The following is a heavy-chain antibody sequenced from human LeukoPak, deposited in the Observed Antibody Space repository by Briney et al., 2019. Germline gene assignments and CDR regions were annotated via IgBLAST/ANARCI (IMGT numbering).Heavy chain of an antibody. Sequence: SETLSLTCAVYGGSFSGYYWSWIRQPPGKGLEWIGEINHSGSTNYNPSLKSGVTISVDTSKTQFSLTLSSVTAADTAVYYCARALFKYSSSWYGNNWFDPWGQGTLVTVSS. CDR3: ARALFKYSSSWYGNNWFDP. D-gene: IGHD6-13*01. J-gene: IGHJ5*02. V-gene: IGHV4-34*01. CDR2: INHSGST. CDR1: GGSFSGYY.